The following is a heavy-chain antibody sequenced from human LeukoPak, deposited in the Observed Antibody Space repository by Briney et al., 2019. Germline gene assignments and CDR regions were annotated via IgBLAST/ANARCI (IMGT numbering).Heavy chain of an antibody. D-gene: IGHD3-10*01. Sequence: PGGSLRLSCAASGFTFSGYWMTWVRQAPGKGLEWVANIKQDGSEKYYVDSVKGRFTISRDNAKNSLYLQMNSLRAEDAAIYYCARALWFGESYIDCWGQGTLVTVSS. J-gene: IGHJ4*02. CDR2: IKQDGSEK. CDR3: ARALWFGESYIDC. CDR1: GFTFSGYW. V-gene: IGHV3-7*04.